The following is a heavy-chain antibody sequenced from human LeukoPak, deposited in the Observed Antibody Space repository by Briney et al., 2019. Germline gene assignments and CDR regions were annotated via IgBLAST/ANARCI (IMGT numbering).Heavy chain of an antibody. V-gene: IGHV4-38-2*02. D-gene: IGHD3-22*01. CDR1: GFSIKSSYY. CDR3: ARDPLYRGSGYYRPKGTIDY. J-gene: IGHJ4*02. Sequence: PSETLSLTCSVSGFSIKSSYYWAWIRQSPGKGLEWIGSIYHSESTYYNPSLRSRVTISIDTPNDQFSLKLRSVTAADTAVYYCARDPLYRGSGYYRPKGTIDYWGQGTLVTVSS. CDR2: IYHSEST.